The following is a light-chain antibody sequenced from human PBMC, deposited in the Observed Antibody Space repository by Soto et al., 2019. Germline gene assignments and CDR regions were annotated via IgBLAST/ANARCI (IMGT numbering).Light chain of an antibody. CDR2: EVS. Sequence: QSALTQPASVSGSPGQSITISCTGTSSDVGGYDSVSWYQQHPGKAPKLMIYEVSNRPSGVSSRFSGSKSGNTASLTISGLQAEDEADHYCSSYTSSSTVGVFGGGTKVTVL. J-gene: IGLJ2*01. V-gene: IGLV2-14*01. CDR1: SSDVGGYDS. CDR3: SSYTSSSTVGV.